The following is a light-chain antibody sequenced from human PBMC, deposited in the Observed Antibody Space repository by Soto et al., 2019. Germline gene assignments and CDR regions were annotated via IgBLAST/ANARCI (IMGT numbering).Light chain of an antibody. J-gene: IGKJ5*01. CDR2: STP. CDR3: QQGYTTPIT. Sequence: DIQLTQPQSPVSASVVDRVTITFAASHSISGYLTGYQQKPGKAPKLLIYSTPTLESGVPSRFSGSGSATDFTLTISSLQPEDFATYHCQQGYTTPITFGQGTRLEIK. V-gene: IGKV1-39*01. CDR1: HSISGY.